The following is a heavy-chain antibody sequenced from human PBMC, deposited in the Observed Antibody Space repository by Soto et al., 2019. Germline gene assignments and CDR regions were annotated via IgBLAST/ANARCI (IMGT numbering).Heavy chain of an antibody. Sequence: QLQLVQSGAEVKKPGSSVKVSCTASGVTFITYTIAWVRQAPGQGLEWMGRIIPFLNTANYAPKFQDRVTIPADKSTNTAYTERRRLSPEETALYYCARAPSTAGGAGYGMDIWGQGTTVTVSS. CDR3: ARAPSTAGGAGYGMDI. V-gene: IGHV1-69*08. CDR1: GVTFITYT. D-gene: IGHD2-8*02. J-gene: IGHJ6*02. CDR2: IIPFLNTA.